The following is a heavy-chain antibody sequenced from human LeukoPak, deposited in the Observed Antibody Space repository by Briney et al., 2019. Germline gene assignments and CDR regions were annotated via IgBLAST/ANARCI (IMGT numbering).Heavy chain of an antibody. J-gene: IGHJ4*02. D-gene: IGHD6-6*01. CDR1: GGTFSSYA. CDR2: IIPILGTA. V-gene: IGHV1-69*13. Sequence: ASVKVSCKASGGTFSSYAISWVRQAPGQGLEWMGGIIPILGTANYAQKFQGRVTITADESTSTAYMELSSLRSEDTAVYYCASDRSSSLFDYWGQGTLVTVSS. CDR3: ASDRSSSLFDY.